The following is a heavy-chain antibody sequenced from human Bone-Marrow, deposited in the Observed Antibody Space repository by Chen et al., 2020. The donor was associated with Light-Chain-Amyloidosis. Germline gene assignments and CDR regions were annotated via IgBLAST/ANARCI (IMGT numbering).Heavy chain of an antibody. D-gene: IGHD5-12*01. V-gene: IGHV5-51*01. CDR3: ARRRDGYNFDY. CDR2: IYPDDSDA. Sequence: EVQLEQSGPEVKKPGESLKISCKGSGYPFPNYWIGWVRQMPGKGLEWMGVIYPDDSDARYSPSLEGQVTISADKSITTAYLQWRSLKASDTAMYYCARRRDGYNFDYWGQGTLVTVSS. J-gene: IGHJ4*02. CDR1: GYPFPNYW.